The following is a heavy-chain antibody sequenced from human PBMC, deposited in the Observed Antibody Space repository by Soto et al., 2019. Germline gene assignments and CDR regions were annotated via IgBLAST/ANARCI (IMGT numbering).Heavy chain of an antibody. Sequence: ASETLSLTCAVYGGSFSVYDCTWIRQPPGKGLEWIGEINHSGSTNYNPSLKSRVTISVDTSKNQFSLKLSSVTAADTAVYYCARVRGAATRRYYFEYWGQGTLVTVSS. CDR1: GGSFSVYD. CDR2: INHSGST. J-gene: IGHJ4*02. V-gene: IGHV4-34*01. CDR3: ARVRGAATRRYYFEY. D-gene: IGHD3-10*01.